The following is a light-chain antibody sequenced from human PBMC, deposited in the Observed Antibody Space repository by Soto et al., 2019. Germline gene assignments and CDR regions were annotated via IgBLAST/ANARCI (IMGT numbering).Light chain of an antibody. J-gene: IGKJ1*01. V-gene: IGKV3-20*01. CDR2: GAS. Sequence: EIVLTQSPGTLSLSPGERATLSCRASQSVSSNYLAWYQQKPGQAPRLLIYGASSRATGIPDRFNGSGSGTDFTLTISRLEPEDFAVYYCQQYSSSPRTFGQGTKVEIK. CDR1: QSVSSNY. CDR3: QQYSSSPRT.